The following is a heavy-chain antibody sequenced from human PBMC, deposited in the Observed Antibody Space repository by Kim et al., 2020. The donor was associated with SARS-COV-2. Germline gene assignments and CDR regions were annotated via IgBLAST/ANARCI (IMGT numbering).Heavy chain of an antibody. V-gene: IGHV3-7*03. D-gene: IGHD1-26*01. J-gene: IGHJ4*02. CDR1: GFSFSNYW. CDR3: ARDAPLGWAQCPLDY. Sequence: GGSLRLSCVGSGFSFSNYWMSWVRQAPGKGPEWVANIKQDGSERHYVDSLKGRFTISRDNAKNSLFLEMSSLSAEDTAVYYCARDAPLGWAQCPLDYWGQGTLVNVSS. CDR2: IKQDGSER.